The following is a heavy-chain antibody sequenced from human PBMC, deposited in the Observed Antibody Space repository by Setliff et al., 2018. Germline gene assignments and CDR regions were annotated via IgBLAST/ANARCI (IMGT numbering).Heavy chain of an antibody. J-gene: IGHJ4*02. Sequence: ASVKVSCKASGYTFTSYDINWVRQATGQGLEWMGWMNPNSGNTGYAQKFQGRVTMTRNTSISTAYMELSSLRTEDTAVYYCARDAEGPYWNFPLGNWGQGTLVTVSS. CDR3: ARDAEGPYWNFPLGN. CDR2: MNPNSGNT. D-gene: IGHD1-7*01. V-gene: IGHV1-8*02. CDR1: GYTFTSYD.